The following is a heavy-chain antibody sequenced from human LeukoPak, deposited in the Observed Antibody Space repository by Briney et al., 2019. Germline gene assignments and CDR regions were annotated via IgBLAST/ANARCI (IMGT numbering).Heavy chain of an antibody. CDR2: IYHSGIT. V-gene: IGHV4-4*09. Sequence: SETLSLTCTVSGVSISSLYWSWVRQPPGKGLEWIGYIYHSGITNYNPSLKSRVTMSLDTSKSQFSLKLSSVTAADTAVYYCASLRYCGSGTCLWYFDLWGRGTLVTVSS. CDR3: ASLRYCGSGTCLWYFDL. D-gene: IGHD2-15*01. J-gene: IGHJ2*01. CDR1: GVSISSLY.